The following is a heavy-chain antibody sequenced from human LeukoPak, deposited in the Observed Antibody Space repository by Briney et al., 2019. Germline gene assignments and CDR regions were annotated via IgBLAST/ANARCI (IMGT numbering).Heavy chain of an antibody. CDR2: MNPNSGNT. Sequence: ASVKVSCKASGYTFTSHDINWVRQATGQGLEWMGWMNPNSGNTGYAQKFQGRVTMTRNTSISTAYMELSSLRSEDTAVYYCARTKLLWFGELLTNDYWGQGTLVTVSS. J-gene: IGHJ4*02. D-gene: IGHD3-10*01. CDR3: ARTKLLWFGELLTNDY. V-gene: IGHV1-8*01. CDR1: GYTFTSHD.